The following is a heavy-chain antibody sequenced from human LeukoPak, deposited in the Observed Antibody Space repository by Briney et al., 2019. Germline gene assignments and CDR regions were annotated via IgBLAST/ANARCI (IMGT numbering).Heavy chain of an antibody. CDR3: ASGGRSGSYSGTFDY. CDR1: GYTFTSYG. CDR2: ISVYNGNT. J-gene: IGHJ4*02. V-gene: IGHV1-18*01. Sequence: ASVKVSCKASGYTFTSYGISWVRQAPGQGLEWMGWISVYNGNTNYAQKLQGRVTMTTDTSTSTAYMELRSLRSDDTAVYYCASGGRSGSYSGTFDYWGQGTLVTVSS. D-gene: IGHD3-10*01.